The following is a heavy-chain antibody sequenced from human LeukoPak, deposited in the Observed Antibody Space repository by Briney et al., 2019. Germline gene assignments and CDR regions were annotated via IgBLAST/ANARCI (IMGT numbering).Heavy chain of an antibody. CDR3: VRGGTGDGNYFDY. Sequence: GGSLRLSCAASGFNFNTYSFNWVRQAPGKGLEWLSYVSPDDKTRYYADSVKGRFTTTRDNAKNSQYLQMSSLRAEDTVLYFCVRGGTGDGNYFDYWGQGTLVTVSS. CDR1: GFNFNTYS. V-gene: IGHV3-48*01. CDR2: VSPDDKTR. D-gene: IGHD7-27*01. J-gene: IGHJ4*02.